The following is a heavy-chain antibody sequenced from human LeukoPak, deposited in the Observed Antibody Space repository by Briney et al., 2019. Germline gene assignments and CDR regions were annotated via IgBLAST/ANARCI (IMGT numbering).Heavy chain of an antibody. CDR2: ISAYNGNT. Sequence: GASVKVSCTASGYTFTSYGMSWVRQAPGQGLEWMGWISAYNGNTNYAQKLQGRVTMTTDTSTSTAYMELRSLRADDTAVYYCARVRLKAEYYYYMDVGGKGSTVTVSS. CDR3: ARVRLKAEYYYYMDV. D-gene: IGHD6-25*01. J-gene: IGHJ6*03. CDR1: GYTFTSYG. V-gene: IGHV1-18*01.